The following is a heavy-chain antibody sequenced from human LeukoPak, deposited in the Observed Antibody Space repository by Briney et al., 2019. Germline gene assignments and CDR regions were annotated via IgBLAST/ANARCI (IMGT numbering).Heavy chain of an antibody. CDR3: TKEGSYRSSSYYFDY. CDR2: ISGSGGST. V-gene: IGHV3-23*01. CDR1: GFTFSSYA. Sequence: PGGSLRLSCAASGFTFSSYAMSWVRQAPGKGLEWVSAISGSGGSTYYADSVRGRFTISRDNSKNSLYLQMNSLRAEATAVYYCTKEGSYRSSSYYFDYWGQGTLVTVSS. D-gene: IGHD6-6*01. J-gene: IGHJ4*02.